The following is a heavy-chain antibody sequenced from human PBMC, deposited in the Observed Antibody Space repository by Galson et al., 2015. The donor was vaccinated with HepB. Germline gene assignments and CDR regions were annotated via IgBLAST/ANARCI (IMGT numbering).Heavy chain of an antibody. CDR1: GFTFSDYY. J-gene: IGHJ3*02. Sequence: SLRLSRAASGFTFSDYYMNWVRQAPGKGLEWVSSISSSSTIYYADSVKGRFTISRDNAKNSLYLQMNSLRAEDTAVYYCARSSSWSSGGSCYSVPNAFDIWGQGTMVTVSS. CDR3: ARSSSWSSGGSCYSVPNAFDI. CDR2: ISSSSTI. V-gene: IGHV3-69-1*01. D-gene: IGHD2-15*01.